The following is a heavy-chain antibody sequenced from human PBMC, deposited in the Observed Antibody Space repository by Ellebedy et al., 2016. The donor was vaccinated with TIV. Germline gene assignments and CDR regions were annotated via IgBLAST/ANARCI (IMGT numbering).Heavy chain of an antibody. CDR1: GGSMINYY. CDR3: ARSSAGGFDYWYFDL. V-gene: IGHV4-59*01. Sequence: MPSETLSLTCTVSGGSMINYYWSWVRQSPEKGLEWIAYVYYTGRTNYNPSLGSRVTISLDTSKRRFSLNLRSLTAADTAVYYCARSSAGGFDYWYFDLWGRGTLVTVSS. J-gene: IGHJ2*01. D-gene: IGHD6-19*01. CDR2: VYYTGRT.